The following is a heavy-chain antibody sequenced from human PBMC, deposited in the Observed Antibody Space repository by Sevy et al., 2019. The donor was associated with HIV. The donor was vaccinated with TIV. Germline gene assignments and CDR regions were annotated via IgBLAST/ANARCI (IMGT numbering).Heavy chain of an antibody. D-gene: IGHD3-3*01. CDR1: GFTFSSYG. J-gene: IGHJ6*02. CDR2: ISYDGSNK. Sequence: GGSLRLSCAASGFTFSSYGMHWVRQAPGKGLEWVAVISYDGSNKYYADSVKGRFTISRDNSKNTLYLQMNSLRAEDTAVYYCAKEGDYDFWSGYYTPYYYYGMYVWGQGTTVTVSS. V-gene: IGHV3-30*18. CDR3: AKEGDYDFWSGYYTPYYYYGMYV.